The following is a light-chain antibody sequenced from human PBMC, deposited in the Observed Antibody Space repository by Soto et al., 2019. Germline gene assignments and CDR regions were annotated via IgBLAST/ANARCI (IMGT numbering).Light chain of an antibody. J-gene: IGKJ4*01. Sequence: EIVMTQSPATLSVSPGERATLSCRASQSVSSNLAWYQQKPGQTPKLLIYVASTRATGIPARFRGTGSGTEFTLSISSLQSEDVPVYYCQQYNVWPLTFGGGTKVEFK. CDR1: QSVSSN. CDR3: QQYNVWPLT. V-gene: IGKV3-15*01. CDR2: VAS.